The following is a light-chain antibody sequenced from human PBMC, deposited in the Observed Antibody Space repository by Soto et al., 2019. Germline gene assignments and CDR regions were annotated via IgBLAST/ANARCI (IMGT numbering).Light chain of an antibody. CDR1: QSVSSSY. CDR2: GAS. CDR3: QQYGSSPQST. J-gene: IGKJ5*01. V-gene: IGKV3-20*01. Sequence: EIVLTQSPGTLSLSPGERATLSCRASQSVSSSYLAWYQQKPGQAPRLLIYGASSRATGIPVRFSGSGSGTDFTLTISRLEPEDLAVYYCQQYGSSPQSTFGQGTRLEIK.